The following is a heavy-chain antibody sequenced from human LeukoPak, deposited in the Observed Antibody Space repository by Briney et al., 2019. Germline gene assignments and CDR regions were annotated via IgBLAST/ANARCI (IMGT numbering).Heavy chain of an antibody. Sequence: PGGSLRLSCAASGFTFSDYYMSWIRLAPGKGLEWVSYISNSGRTIYYIDSVKGRSTVSRDNVKNSLHLQMSSLRAEDTAVYYCARGRPGEGVDVWGLGTTVTVSS. CDR2: ISNSGRTI. J-gene: IGHJ6*02. D-gene: IGHD4-17*01. CDR1: GFTFSDYY. V-gene: IGHV3-11*01. CDR3: ARGRPGEGVDV.